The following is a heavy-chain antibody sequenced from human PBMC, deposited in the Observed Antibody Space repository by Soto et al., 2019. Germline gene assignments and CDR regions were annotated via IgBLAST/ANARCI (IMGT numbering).Heavy chain of an antibody. CDR1: GFTVLSNY. D-gene: IGHD3-3*01. V-gene: IGHV3-53*01. CDR2: IYSGGST. CDR3: ARESRYDFWSGYRGGMDV. J-gene: IGHJ6*02. Sequence: GVSLRHCSAVSGFTVLSNYSSCVRHSRGNGMEWVSVIYSGGSTYYADSVKGRFTISRDNSKNTLYLQMNSLRAEDTAVYYCARESRYDFWSGYRGGMDVWGQGTAVTGYS.